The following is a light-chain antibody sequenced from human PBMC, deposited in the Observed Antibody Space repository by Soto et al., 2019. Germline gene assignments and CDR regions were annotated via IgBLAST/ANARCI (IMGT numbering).Light chain of an antibody. CDR2: GAS. J-gene: IGKJ4*01. CDR3: QQYGSSLPVT. V-gene: IGKV3-20*01. Sequence: ETVLTQSPGTLCLSPGERATLSCRASESISSSYLAWYQQKPGQAPRLLIYGASSGATGIPDRFSGSGSGTDFTLTISRLEPEDFAVYYCQQYGSSLPVTFGGGTKV. CDR1: ESISSSY.